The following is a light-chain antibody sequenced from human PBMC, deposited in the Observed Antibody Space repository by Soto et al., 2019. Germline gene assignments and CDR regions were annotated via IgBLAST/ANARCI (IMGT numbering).Light chain of an antibody. CDR3: CSYAGSTTVV. V-gene: IGLV2-23*01. CDR2: EGS. J-gene: IGLJ2*01. CDR1: SSDVGSYNL. Sequence: QSALTQPASVSGSPGQSITISCTGTSSDVGSYNLVSWYQHHPGKAPKFMIYEGSKRPSGVSNRFSGSKSGNTASLIISGLQAEDEADYYCCSYAGSTTVVFGGGTKLTVL.